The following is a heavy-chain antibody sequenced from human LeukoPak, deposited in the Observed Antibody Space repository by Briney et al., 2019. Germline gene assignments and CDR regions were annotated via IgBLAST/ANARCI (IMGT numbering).Heavy chain of an antibody. V-gene: IGHV3-30*03. CDR3: ARLDREGYYFPYYFDY. Sequence: PGGSLRLSCAASGFTFSSYGMHWVRQAPGKGLEWVAVISYDGSNKYYADSVKGRFSISRDNSKNTLFLQMKSLRAEDTAVYFCARLDREGYYFPYYFDYWGQGTRVSVSS. CDR1: GFTFSSYG. D-gene: IGHD5-24*01. CDR2: ISYDGSNK. J-gene: IGHJ4*02.